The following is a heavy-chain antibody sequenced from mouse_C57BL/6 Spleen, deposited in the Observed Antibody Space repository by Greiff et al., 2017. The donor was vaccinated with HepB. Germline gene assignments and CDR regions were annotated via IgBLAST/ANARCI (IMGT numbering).Heavy chain of an antibody. D-gene: IGHD1-1*01. CDR3: AVPYGSSYDYAMDY. J-gene: IGHJ4*01. Sequence: EVQGVESGGDLVKPGGSLKLSCAASGFTFSSYGMSWVRQTPDKRLEWVATISSGGSYTYYPDSVKGRFTISRDNAKNTLYLQMSSLKSEDTAMYYCAVPYGSSYDYAMDYWGQGTSVTVSS. CDR1: GFTFSSYG. CDR2: ISSGGSYT. V-gene: IGHV5-6*01.